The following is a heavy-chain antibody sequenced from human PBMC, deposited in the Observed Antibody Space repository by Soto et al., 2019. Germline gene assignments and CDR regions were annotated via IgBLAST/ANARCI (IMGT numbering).Heavy chain of an antibody. CDR2: ITSSSTTI. V-gene: IGHV3-48*01. J-gene: IGHJ3*02. CDR3: VRGQTGDRAFEI. D-gene: IGHD7-27*01. CDR1: GFTFSSYS. Sequence: EVQLVESGGVLVQPGGSLRLSCAASGFTFSSYSMNWVRQAPGKGLEWVSYITSSSTTIYYVDSVKGRFTISRDNAKNSLYRQMNSLRAEDTAVYYCVRGQTGDRAFEIWGQGTMVTVSS.